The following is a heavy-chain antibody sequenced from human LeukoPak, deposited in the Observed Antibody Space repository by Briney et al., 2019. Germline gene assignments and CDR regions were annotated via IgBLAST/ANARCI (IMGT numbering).Heavy chain of an antibody. CDR1: GYTLTELS. CDR3: ATVAPANYDILTGSYYFDY. CDR2: FDPEDSET. D-gene: IGHD3-9*01. Sequence: ASVKVSCKVSGYTLTELSMHWVRQAPGKGLEWMGGFDPEDSETIYAQKFQGRVTMTEDTSTDTAYMELSSLRSEDTAVYYCATVAPANYDILTGSYYFDYWGQGTLVTVSS. V-gene: IGHV1-24*01. J-gene: IGHJ4*02.